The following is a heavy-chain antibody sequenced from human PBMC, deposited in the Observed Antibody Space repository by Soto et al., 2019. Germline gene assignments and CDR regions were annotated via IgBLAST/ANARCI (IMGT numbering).Heavy chain of an antibody. D-gene: IGHD3-3*01. CDR1: GGTFSGYY. J-gene: IGHJ6*03. V-gene: IGHV4-34*08. CDR3: AGSKMYYDFWRTTHEPSRYMDV. Sequence: SETLSLTCAVYGGTFSGYYWSWIRQTPGKGLEWIGKINHSGSTNYNPSLQSRVTISVDTSKDQFSLKLSSVTAADTAVYYCAGSKMYYDFWRTTHEPSRYMDVWGKGTPVTVSS. CDR2: INHSGST.